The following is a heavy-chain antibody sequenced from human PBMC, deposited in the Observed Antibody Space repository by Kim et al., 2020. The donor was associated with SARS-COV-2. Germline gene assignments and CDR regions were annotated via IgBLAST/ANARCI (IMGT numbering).Heavy chain of an antibody. CDR1: GFTFSSYW. CDR3: ARGRRVRGVTVYDDAFDI. CDR2: INSDGSST. Sequence: GGSLRLSCAASGFTFSSYWMHWVRQAPGKGLVWVSRINSDGSSTSYADSVKGRFTISRDNAKNTLYLQMNSLRAEDTAVYYCARGRRVRGVTVYDDAFDIWGQGTMVTVSS. J-gene: IGHJ3*02. D-gene: IGHD3-10*01. V-gene: IGHV3-74*01.